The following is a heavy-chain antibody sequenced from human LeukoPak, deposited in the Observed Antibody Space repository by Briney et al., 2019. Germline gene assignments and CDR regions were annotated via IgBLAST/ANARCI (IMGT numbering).Heavy chain of an antibody. V-gene: IGHV1-69*13. D-gene: IGHD3-9*01. J-gene: IGHJ4*01. CDR2: IIPIFGTA. CDR1: GGTFSSYA. CDR3: ARGRDHYDILTGSDY. Sequence: AASVKVSCKASGGTFSSYAISWVRQAPGQGLEWMGGIIPIFGTANYAQKFQGRVTITADESTSTAYMELSSLRSEDTAVYYCARGRDHYDILTGSDYWGQEPWSPSPQ.